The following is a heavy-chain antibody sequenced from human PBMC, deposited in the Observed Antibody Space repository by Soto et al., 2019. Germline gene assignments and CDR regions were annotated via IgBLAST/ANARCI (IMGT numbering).Heavy chain of an antibody. Sequence: QVQVVQSGAEVKKPGASVKVSCKASGYTFTNYYMHWVRQAPGQGPEWMGRIIPDGGSTHYAQKFQGRVTMTRDTSTNTVYVALKSLRSDDTAVYYCARGGPELATIGSFDYWGQGTLVTVSS. CDR3: ARGGPELATIGSFDY. CDR2: IIPDGGST. D-gene: IGHD5-12*01. J-gene: IGHJ4*02. CDR1: GYTFTNYY. V-gene: IGHV1-46*01.